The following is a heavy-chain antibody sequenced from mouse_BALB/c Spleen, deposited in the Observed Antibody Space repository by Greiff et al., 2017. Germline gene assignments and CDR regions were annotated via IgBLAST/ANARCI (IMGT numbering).Heavy chain of an antibody. Sequence: EVQLQQSGPGLVKPSQSLSLTCSVTGYSITSGYYWNWIRQFPGNKLEWMGYISYDGSNNYNPSLKNRISITRDTSKNQFFLKLNSVTTEDTATYYCAREGHGYYLYYYAMDYWGQGTSVTVSS. V-gene: IGHV3-6*02. D-gene: IGHD2-3*01. CDR3: AREGHGYYLYYYAMDY. CDR1: GYSITSGYY. J-gene: IGHJ4*01. CDR2: ISYDGSN.